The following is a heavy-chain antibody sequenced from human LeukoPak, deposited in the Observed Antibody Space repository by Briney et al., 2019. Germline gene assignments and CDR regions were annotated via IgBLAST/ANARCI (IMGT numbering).Heavy chain of an antibody. J-gene: IGHJ6*03. CDR1: GGSIGSSAYS. CDR2: ISYTGTT. CDR3: ARVRYSSSVLYYMDV. Sequence: SETLSLTCTVSGGSIGSSAYSWGWIRQPPGKGLEWIGSISYTGTTYYNPSLKSRVTISVDTSKNQFSLKLSSVTAADTAVYYCARVRYSSSVLYYMDVWGKGTTVTVSS. V-gene: IGHV4-39*07. D-gene: IGHD6-6*01.